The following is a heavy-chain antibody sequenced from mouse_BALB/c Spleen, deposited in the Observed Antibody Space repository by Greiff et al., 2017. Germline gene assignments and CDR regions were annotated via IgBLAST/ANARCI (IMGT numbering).Heavy chain of an antibody. CDR3: ARGSHYYGSYAMDY. Sequence: EVKVEESGGGLVKPGGSLKLSCAASGFTFSDYYMYWVRQTPEKRLEWVATISDGGSYTYYPDSVKGRFTISRDNAKNNLYLQMSSLKSEDTAMYYCARGSHYYGSYAMDYWGQGTSVTVSS. D-gene: IGHD1-1*01. J-gene: IGHJ4*01. V-gene: IGHV5-4*02. CDR1: GFTFSDYY. CDR2: ISDGGSYT.